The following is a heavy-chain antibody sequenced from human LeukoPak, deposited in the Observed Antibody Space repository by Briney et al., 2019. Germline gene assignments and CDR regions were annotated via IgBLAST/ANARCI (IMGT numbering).Heavy chain of an antibody. CDR2: IIPIFGTA. J-gene: IGHJ5*02. CDR3: ARGSTESITIFGVVITRDDWFDP. D-gene: IGHD3-3*01. V-gene: IGHV1-69*13. CDR1: GGTFSSYA. Sequence: SVKVSCKASGGTFSSYAISWVRQAPGQGLEWMGGIIPIFGTANYAQKFQGRVTITADESTSTAYMELSSLRSEDTAVYYCARGSTESITIFGVVITRDDWFDPWGQGTLVTVSS.